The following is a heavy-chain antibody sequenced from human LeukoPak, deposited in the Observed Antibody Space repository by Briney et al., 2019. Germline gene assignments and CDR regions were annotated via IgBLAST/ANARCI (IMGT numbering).Heavy chain of an antibody. V-gene: IGHV4-34*01. CDR1: GGSLSGYY. CDR3: ARGGPFYSSGCPLDY. J-gene: IGHJ4*02. D-gene: IGHD6-19*01. CDR2: INHSGST. Sequence: PSETLSLTCAVYGGSLSGYYWSWIRQPPGKGLEWIGEINHSGSTNYNPSLKSRVTISVDTSKNQFSLKLSSVTAADTAVYYCARGGPFYSSGCPLDYWGQGTLVTVSS.